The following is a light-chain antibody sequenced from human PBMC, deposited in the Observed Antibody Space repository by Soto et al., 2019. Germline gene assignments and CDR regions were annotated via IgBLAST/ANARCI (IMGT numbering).Light chain of an antibody. CDR1: SSDIGGYDY. J-gene: IGLJ1*01. CDR3: SSFTSSTPRV. Sequence: QSALTQPASVSGSPGQSITISCTGSSSDIGGYDYVSWYQQYPGKAPKLMIYDVSNRPSGVSNRFSGSKSGNTASLTISGLQADDEADYYCSSFTSSTPRVFGTVTKVTVL. CDR2: DVS. V-gene: IGLV2-14*03.